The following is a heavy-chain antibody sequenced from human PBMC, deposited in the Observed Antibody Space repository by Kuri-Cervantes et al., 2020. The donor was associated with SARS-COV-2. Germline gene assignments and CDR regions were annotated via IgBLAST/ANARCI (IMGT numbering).Heavy chain of an antibody. Sequence: ASVKVSCKVSGYTLTNLLMHWVRQAPGKGLEWMGGFDPEDDETIYAQKFQGRVTMTEDTSSDTVYMVLTSLRSEDTAIYYCATDPVDTTLVTLNRWGQGTLVTVSS. D-gene: IGHD5-18*01. CDR2: FDPEDDET. V-gene: IGHV1-24*01. J-gene: IGHJ5*02. CDR3: ATDPVDTTLVTLNR. CDR1: GYTLTNLL.